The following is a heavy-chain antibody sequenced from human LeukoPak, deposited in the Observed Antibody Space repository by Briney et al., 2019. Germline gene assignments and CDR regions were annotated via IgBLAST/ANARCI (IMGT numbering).Heavy chain of an antibody. CDR2: IYYSGST. CDR1: GGSISNYY. CDR3: ARGHLVFDY. J-gene: IGHJ4*02. Sequence: SETLSLTCTVSGGSISNYYWSWIRQPPGKGLEYIGYIYYSGSTNYNPSLKSRVTISVDTSKNQISLKLSSVTAADTAVYYCARGHLVFDYWGQGTLVTVSS. V-gene: IGHV4-59*08.